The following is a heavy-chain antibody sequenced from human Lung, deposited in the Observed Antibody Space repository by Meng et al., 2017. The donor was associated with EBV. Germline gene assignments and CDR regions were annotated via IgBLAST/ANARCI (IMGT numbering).Heavy chain of an antibody. D-gene: IGHD3-16*01. J-gene: IGHJ4*02. CDR1: GFTFSDYY. V-gene: IGHV3-11*01. CDR2: ISSTSRFI. CDR3: ARYREVGAAIDY. Sequence: QVKRVESGGGLVKPGGSLRLSCAASGFTFSDYYMTWIRRAPGKGLEWLSYISSTSRFIYYADSVKGRFTISRDNAKDSLYLQMSSLRPEDTAVYYCARYREVGAAIDYWGQGTLVTVSS.